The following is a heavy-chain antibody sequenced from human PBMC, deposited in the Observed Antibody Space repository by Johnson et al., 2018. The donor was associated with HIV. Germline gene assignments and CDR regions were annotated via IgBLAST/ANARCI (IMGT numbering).Heavy chain of an antibody. J-gene: IGHJ3*02. CDR3: AGAPTYYNFWSGTSGAFDI. CDR1: GFTFSSYA. D-gene: IGHD3-3*01. CDR2: ISYDGSNK. V-gene: IGHV3-30-3*01. Sequence: VQLVEYGGGVVQPGRSLRLSCAASGFTFSSYAMHWVRQAPGKGLEWVAVISYDGSNKYYADSVKGRFTISRDNSKNTLYLQMNSLRAEDTAVYYCAGAPTYYNFWSGTSGAFDIWGQGTMVTVSS.